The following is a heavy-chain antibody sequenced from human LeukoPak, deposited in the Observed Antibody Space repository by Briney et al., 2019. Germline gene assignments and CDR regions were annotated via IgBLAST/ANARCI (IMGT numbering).Heavy chain of an antibody. Sequence: SETLSLTCTVSGGFISGHNWSWIRQPAGKGLEWIGRIYSSGSTNYNPSLKSRVSMSVDTFKNQFSLRVTSVTAADTAVYFCVRDLGRFDSWGQGALVLVSS. CDR3: VRDLGRFDS. CDR2: IYSSGST. J-gene: IGHJ5*01. CDR1: GGFISGHN. V-gene: IGHV4-4*07.